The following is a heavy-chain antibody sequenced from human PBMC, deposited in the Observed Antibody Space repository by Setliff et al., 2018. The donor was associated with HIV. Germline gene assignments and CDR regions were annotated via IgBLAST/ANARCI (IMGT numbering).Heavy chain of an antibody. V-gene: IGHV4-59*08. CDR2: IYYSGST. CDR1: GASIRSHS. CDR3: ARGNPRRWNAFAFDI. Sequence: PSETLSLTCTVSGASIRSHSWSWIRQPPGRGLELIGYIYYSGSTNYNPSLKSRVTISVDTSKNQFSLKLSSVTAADTAVYYCARGNPRRWNAFAFDIWGQGTMVTVSS. D-gene: IGHD3-16*01. J-gene: IGHJ3*02.